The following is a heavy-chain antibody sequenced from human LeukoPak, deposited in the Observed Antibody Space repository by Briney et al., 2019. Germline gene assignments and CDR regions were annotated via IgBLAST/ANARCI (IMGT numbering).Heavy chain of an antibody. CDR2: ISGTSGTI. CDR1: GFTFSNYA. V-gene: IGHV3-23*01. D-gene: IGHD2-21*02. Sequence: GGSLRLSCAASGFTFSNYAMSWVRQAPGKGLEWVSGISGTSGTINYAAPVKGRFTISRDNSKNTLYLQMNSLRVDDMAVYYCAKRLGDPRAFDYWGQATLVTVSS. J-gene: IGHJ4*02. CDR3: AKRLGDPRAFDY.